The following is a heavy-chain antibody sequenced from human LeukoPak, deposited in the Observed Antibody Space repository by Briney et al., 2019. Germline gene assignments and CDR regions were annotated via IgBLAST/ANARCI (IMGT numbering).Heavy chain of an antibody. Sequence: SETLSLTCTVSGGSISLFYWTWIRQPPGKGLGWIGYIYSNGSTNYDPSFKSRVSISIDTSKNQFSLNLNSVTPADTAVYYCARGSGWYDYWGQGALVTVSS. D-gene: IGHD6-19*01. CDR1: GGSISLFY. CDR3: ARGSGWYDY. CDR2: IYSNGST. J-gene: IGHJ4*02. V-gene: IGHV4-59*01.